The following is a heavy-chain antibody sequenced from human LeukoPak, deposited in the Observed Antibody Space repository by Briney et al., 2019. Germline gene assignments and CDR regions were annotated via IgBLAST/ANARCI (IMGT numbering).Heavy chain of an antibody. CDR3: ARRLWFFDY. V-gene: IGHV3-23*01. Sequence: GGSLRLSCAASGFTFSSYAMSWVRQAPGKGLEWVSAISGSGGSAYYADSVRGRFTISRDNSKNTLYLQMNSLRAEDTAVYYCARRLWFFDYWGQGTLVTVSS. D-gene: IGHD5-18*01. CDR1: GFTFSSYA. CDR2: ISGSGGSA. J-gene: IGHJ4*02.